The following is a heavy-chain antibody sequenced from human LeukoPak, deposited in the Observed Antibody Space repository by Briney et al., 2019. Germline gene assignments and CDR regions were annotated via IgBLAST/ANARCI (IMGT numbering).Heavy chain of an antibody. V-gene: IGHV3-7*01. CDR2: IKEDGSEK. CDR3: ARGVWFGESLGSGSDY. D-gene: IGHD3-10*01. Sequence: GGSLRLSCEGTGFTFSRFWMNWVRQAPGQGLEWVANIKEDGSEKFYVDSVKGRFTISRDNAKNSLYLQMNSLRVDDTAVYYCARGVWFGESLGSGSDYWGQGTQVTVSS. J-gene: IGHJ4*02. CDR1: GFTFSRFW.